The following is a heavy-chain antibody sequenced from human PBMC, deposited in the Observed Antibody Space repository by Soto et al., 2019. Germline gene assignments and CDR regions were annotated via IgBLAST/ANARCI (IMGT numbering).Heavy chain of an antibody. V-gene: IGHV5-51*01. CDR1: GYRFTSYW. D-gene: IGHD6-19*01. CDR2: ISPDDSET. Sequence: GESLKISCKASGYRFTSYWIGWVRQKPGKGLEWMGIISPDDSETKYSPSFQGQVIISVDRSISTVSLHWSSLEASDSAMYYCARAAPGGSHGCPPDFWGQGTLVTVAS. CDR3: ARAAPGGSHGCPPDF. J-gene: IGHJ4*02.